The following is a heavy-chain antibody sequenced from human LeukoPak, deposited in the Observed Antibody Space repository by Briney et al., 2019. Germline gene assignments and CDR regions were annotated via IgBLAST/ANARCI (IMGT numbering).Heavy chain of an antibody. CDR3: ARGLGY. CDR1: GGSFSGYY. CDR2: INHSGST. D-gene: IGHD7-27*01. V-gene: IGHV4-34*01. Sequence: SETLSLTCAVYGGSFSGYYWSWIRQPPGKGLEWIGEINHSGSTNYNPSLKSRVTISVDTSKNQFSLKLSSVTAADTAVYCCARGLGYWGQGTLVTVSS. J-gene: IGHJ4*02.